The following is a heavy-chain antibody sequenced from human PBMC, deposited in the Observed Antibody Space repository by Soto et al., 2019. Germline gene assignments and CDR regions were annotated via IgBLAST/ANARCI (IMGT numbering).Heavy chain of an antibody. D-gene: IGHD2-21*02. CDR2: VYYTGST. Sequence: SETLSLTCTVSGASIRSTDYYWSWIRQAPGKGLEWIGYVYYTGSTCYNPSLMSRLTISVDTSKNQFSLKLTSVTAAETAVYYCVRTAREGAVAPHWFDRWGQGTQVTVSS. CDR1: GASIRSTDYY. J-gene: IGHJ5*02. CDR3: VRTAREGAVAPHWFDR. V-gene: IGHV4-30-4*01.